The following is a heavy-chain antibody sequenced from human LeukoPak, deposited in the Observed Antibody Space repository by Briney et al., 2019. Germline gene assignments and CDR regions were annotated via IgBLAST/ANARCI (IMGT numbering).Heavy chain of an antibody. CDR1: HSSIPRSY. CDR2: IYYRHST. V-gene: IGHV4-59*01. CDR3: ASWDPRLGAFDI. J-gene: IGHJ3*02. Sequence: SQTLSFTCADPHSSIPRSYRSWIHPPPRKRPECICSIYYRHSTNYNPSLKRPVTIPVNTPKHQFPLKLSPVTAAHTAVYHCASWDPRLGAFDICGQGTMVTVSS. D-gene: IGHD7-27*01.